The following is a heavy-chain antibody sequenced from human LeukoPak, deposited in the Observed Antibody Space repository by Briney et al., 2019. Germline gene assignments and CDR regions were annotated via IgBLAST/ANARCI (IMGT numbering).Heavy chain of an antibody. V-gene: IGHV1-18*01. CDR1: GYTFTSYG. D-gene: IGHD3-22*01. CDR2: ISAYNGNT. CDR3: ARALTSYYDSSGYCY. J-gene: IGHJ4*02. Sequence: ASVKVSCKASGYTFTSYGISWVRQAPGQGLEWMGWISAYNGNTNYAQKLQGRVTMTTDTSTSTAYMELRSPRSDDTAVYYCARALTSYYDSSGYCYWGQGTLVTVSS.